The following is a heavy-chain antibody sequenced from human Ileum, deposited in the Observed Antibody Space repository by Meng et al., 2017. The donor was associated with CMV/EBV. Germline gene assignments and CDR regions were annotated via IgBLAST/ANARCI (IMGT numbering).Heavy chain of an antibody. Sequence: TVSGDSINSGGYYWTWIRQPPGKGLEWIGSVYDSGNIYYNPSLRSRLTISIDTSKNQFSLRVTSMTAADAAVYYCAREHNGLTAFHPWGQGTLVTVSS. J-gene: IGHJ5*02. CDR3: AREHNGLTAFHP. V-gene: IGHV4-31*02. CDR1: GDSINSGGYY. CDR2: VYDSGNI. D-gene: IGHD1-14*01.